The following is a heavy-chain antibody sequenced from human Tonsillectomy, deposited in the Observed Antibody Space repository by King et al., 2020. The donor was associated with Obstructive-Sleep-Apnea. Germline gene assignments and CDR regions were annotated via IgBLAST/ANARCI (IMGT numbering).Heavy chain of an antibody. CDR1: GYSISSGYY. V-gene: IGHV4-38-2*02. D-gene: IGHD2-2*01. CDR3: ARRYCSSTSCYSFDY. J-gene: IGHJ4*02. Sequence: HVQLQESGPGLVKPSETLSLTCTVSGYSISSGYYWGWIRQPPGKGLEWIGSIYHSGSTYYNPSLKSRVTISVDTSKNQVSLKLSSVTAADTSVYYCARRYCSSTSCYSFDYWGQGTLVTVSS. CDR2: IYHSGST.